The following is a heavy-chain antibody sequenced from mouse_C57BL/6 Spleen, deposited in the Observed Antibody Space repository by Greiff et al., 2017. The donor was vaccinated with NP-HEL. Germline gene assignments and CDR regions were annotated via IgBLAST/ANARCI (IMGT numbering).Heavy chain of an antibody. J-gene: IGHJ2*01. D-gene: IGHD1-1*01. V-gene: IGHV1-72*01. CDR3: AREFGDYYGSILLYYFDY. CDR2: IDPNSGGT. CDR1: GYTFTSYW. Sequence: QVQLQQPGAELVKPGASVKLSCKASGYTFTSYWMHWVKQRPGRGLEWIGRIDPNSGGTKYNEKFKSKATLTVDKPSSTAYMQLSSLTSEDSAVYYCAREFGDYYGSILLYYFDYWGQGTTLTVSS.